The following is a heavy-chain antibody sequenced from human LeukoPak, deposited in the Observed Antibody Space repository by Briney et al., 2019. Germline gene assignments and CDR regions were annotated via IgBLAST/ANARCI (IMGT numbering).Heavy chain of an antibody. D-gene: IGHD6-19*01. CDR1: GYSFTSYW. Sequence: GESLKISCKGSGYSFTSYWIGWVRQMPGKGLEWMGIIYPGDSDTRYSPSFQGQVTISADKSISAAYLQWSSLKASDTAMYYCARHRPYSSGWRHFDYWGQGTLVTVSS. J-gene: IGHJ4*02. CDR2: IYPGDSDT. V-gene: IGHV5-51*01. CDR3: ARHRPYSSGWRHFDY.